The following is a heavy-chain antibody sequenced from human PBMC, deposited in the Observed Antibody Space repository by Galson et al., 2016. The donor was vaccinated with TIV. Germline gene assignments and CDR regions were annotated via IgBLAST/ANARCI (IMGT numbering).Heavy chain of an antibody. V-gene: IGHV1-69*10. CDR2: IIPHVGIA. CDR3: AAERPCGGDCYFFDH. CDR1: GGTFSSNI. Sequence: SVKVSCKASGGTFSSNIINWIRQAPGQGLEWMGGIIPHVGIANYAQRLKGRVSLTSDKSTGTVYMELNRLTPEDTALYYCAAERPCGGDCYFFDHWGQGTQTTVAS. D-gene: IGHD2-21*01. J-gene: IGHJ4*02.